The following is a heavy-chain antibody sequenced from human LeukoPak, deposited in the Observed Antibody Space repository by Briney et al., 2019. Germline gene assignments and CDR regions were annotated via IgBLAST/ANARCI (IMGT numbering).Heavy chain of an antibody. D-gene: IGHD2-2*02. CDR1: GYTFTGYY. CDR2: INPNSGGT. V-gene: IGHV1-2*02. Sequence: ASVKVSCKASGYTFTGYYMHWVRQAPGQGLEWMGWINPNSGGTNYAQKFQGRVTMTRDTSISTAYMELSRLRSADTAVYYCAALIVVFPAAIVSSSDNWFDPGGQGTLATAS. J-gene: IGHJ5*02. CDR3: AALIVVFPAAIVSSSDNWFDP.